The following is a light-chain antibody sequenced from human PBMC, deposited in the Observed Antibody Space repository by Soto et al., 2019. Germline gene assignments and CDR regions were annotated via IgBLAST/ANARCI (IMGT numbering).Light chain of an antibody. CDR3: QQYNNWPPLT. V-gene: IGKV3-15*01. Sequence: EIVITQSPATLSVSPGERATLSCRASQSVSSNLAWYHQKPGQAPRLLIYGASTRATGIPARFSGSGSGTEFTLTISSLQSEDFAVYYCQQYNNWPPLTFGPGTKVDIK. CDR2: GAS. J-gene: IGKJ3*01. CDR1: QSVSSN.